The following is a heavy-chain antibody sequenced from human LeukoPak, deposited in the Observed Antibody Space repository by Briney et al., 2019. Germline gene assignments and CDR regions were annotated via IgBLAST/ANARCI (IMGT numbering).Heavy chain of an antibody. D-gene: IGHD3-10*01. CDR1: GGTFSSYA. Sequence: SVKVSCKASGGTFSSYAISWVRQAPGQGLEWMGEIIPIFGTANYAQKFQGRVTITADESTSTAYMELSSLRSEDTAVYYCARTALHYGSGSYIFDYWGQGTLVTVSS. CDR3: ARTALHYGSGSYIFDY. V-gene: IGHV1-69*13. CDR2: IIPIFGTA. J-gene: IGHJ4*02.